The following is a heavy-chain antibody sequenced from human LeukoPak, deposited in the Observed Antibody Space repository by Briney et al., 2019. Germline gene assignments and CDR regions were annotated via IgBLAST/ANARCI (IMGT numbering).Heavy chain of an antibody. CDR1: GGSISSYY. CDR2: IFYSGIP. CDR3: AKDRGTGWYGIDY. D-gene: IGHD6-19*01. J-gene: IGHJ4*02. V-gene: IGHV4-59*01. Sequence: PSETLSLTCTVSGGSISSYYWSWIRQPPGKGPEWIGHIFYSGIPTYNPSLQSRVTISIDTSKKQFSLKLKSVTPADTAVYYCAKDRGTGWYGIDYWGQGTLVTVSS.